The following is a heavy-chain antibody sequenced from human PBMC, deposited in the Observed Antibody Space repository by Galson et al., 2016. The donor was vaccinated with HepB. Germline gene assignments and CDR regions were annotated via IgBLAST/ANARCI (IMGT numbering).Heavy chain of an antibody. J-gene: IGHJ3*02. Sequence: SLRLSCAASGFTFSSYAMSWVRQAPGKGLEWVSTISGRGYNTYYADSVKGRFTISRDNSKNTLYLQMNSLRAEDTAVYYCTKSQPGYSSGWYTLRIDSFDIWRQGTMVTFSS. CDR1: GFTFSSYA. V-gene: IGHV3-23*01. D-gene: IGHD6-19*01. CDR3: TKSQPGYSSGWYTLRIDSFDI. CDR2: ISGRGYNT.